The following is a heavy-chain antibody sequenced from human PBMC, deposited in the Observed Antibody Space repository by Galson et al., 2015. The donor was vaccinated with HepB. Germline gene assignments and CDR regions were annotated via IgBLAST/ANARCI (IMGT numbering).Heavy chain of an antibody. V-gene: IGHV3-23*01. CDR2: ISGSGGST. J-gene: IGHJ4*02. CDR3: AKALEMSTQNPLDY. CDR1: GVTLSSYA. Sequence: SLRLSCAASGVTLSSYAMSWVRQAPGKGLEWVSAISGSGGSTYYADSVKGRFTISRDNSQNTLYLQMNSLRAEDTAVYYCAKALEMSTQNPLDYWGQGTLVTVSS. D-gene: IGHD5-24*01.